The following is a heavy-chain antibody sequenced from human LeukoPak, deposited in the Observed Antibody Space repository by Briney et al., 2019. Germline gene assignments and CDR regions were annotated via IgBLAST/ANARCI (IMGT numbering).Heavy chain of an antibody. Sequence: GGSLRLSCAASGFTFSSYAMSWVRQAPGKGLEWVANIKQDGSEKYYVDSVKGRFTISRDNAKNSLYLQMNSLRAEDTAVYYCARNTYYYGSGSYLDPWGQGTLVTVSS. CDR3: ARNTYYYGSGSYLDP. V-gene: IGHV3-7*03. CDR2: IKQDGSEK. D-gene: IGHD3-10*01. CDR1: GFTFSSYA. J-gene: IGHJ5*02.